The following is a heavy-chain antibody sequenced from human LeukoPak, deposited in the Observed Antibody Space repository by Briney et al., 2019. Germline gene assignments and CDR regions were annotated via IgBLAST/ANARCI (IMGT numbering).Heavy chain of an antibody. CDR3: ARGPSGDQLLDYYYYGMDV. CDR2: IYSGGST. Sequence: GGSLRLSCAASGFTVSSNYMSWVRQAPGKGLEWVSVIYSGGSTYYADSVKGRFTISGDNSKNTLYLQMNSLRAEDTAVYYCARGPSGDQLLDYYYYGMDVWGQGTTVTVSS. J-gene: IGHJ6*02. CDR1: GFTVSSNY. D-gene: IGHD2-2*01. V-gene: IGHV3-66*01.